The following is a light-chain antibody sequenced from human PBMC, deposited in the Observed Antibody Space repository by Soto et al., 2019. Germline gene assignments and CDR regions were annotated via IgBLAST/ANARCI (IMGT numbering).Light chain of an antibody. Sequence: DIQMTQSPSYVSASVGDRVTITCRASQGIKNWLAWYQQKPGKAPKLLIYAASSLRSGVPSKFSGSGSGTDFTLTISSLQPEDAATYYCQQSYNTPSFGQGTRLEIK. V-gene: IGKV1-12*01. J-gene: IGKJ5*01. CDR2: AAS. CDR3: QQSYNTPS. CDR1: QGIKNW.